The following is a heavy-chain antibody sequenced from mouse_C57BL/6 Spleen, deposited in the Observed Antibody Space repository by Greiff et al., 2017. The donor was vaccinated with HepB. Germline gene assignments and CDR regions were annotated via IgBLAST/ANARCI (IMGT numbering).Heavy chain of an antibody. CDR2: IDPSDSYT. CDR3: ARRGAYDGYYGFAY. CDR1: GYTFTSYW. D-gene: IGHD2-3*01. J-gene: IGHJ3*01. Sequence: QVQLQQPGAELVMPGASVKLSCKASGYTFTSYWMHWVKQRPGQGLEWIGEIDPSDSYTNYNQKFKGKSTLTVDKSSSTAYMQLSSLTSEDSAVYYCARRGAYDGYYGFAYWGQGTLVTVSA. V-gene: IGHV1-69*01.